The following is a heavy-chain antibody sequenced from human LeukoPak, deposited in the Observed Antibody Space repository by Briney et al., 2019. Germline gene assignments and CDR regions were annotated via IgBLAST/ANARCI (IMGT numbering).Heavy chain of an antibody. CDR3: GKDDSGDHSSVDIDY. J-gene: IGHJ4*02. D-gene: IGHD4/OR15-4a*01. CDR1: GFTFSTYS. Sequence: GGSLRLSCAASGFTFSTYSMNWVRQAPGKGLEWVSAISGSGARTYYADSVKGRFITSRDNSKNTLYLQMNSLRAEDTAVYYCGKDDSGDHSSVDIDYWGQGTLVTVSS. V-gene: IGHV3-23*01. CDR2: ISGSGART.